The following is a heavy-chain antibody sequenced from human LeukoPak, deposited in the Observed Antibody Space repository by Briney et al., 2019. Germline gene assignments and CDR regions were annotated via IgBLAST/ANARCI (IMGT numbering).Heavy chain of an antibody. D-gene: IGHD5-24*01. CDR1: GGTFSSYA. CDR2: IIPIFGTA. Sequence: SVKVSCKASGGTFSSYAISWVRQAPAQGLEWMGGIIPIFGTANYAQKFQGRVTITADESTSTAYMELSSLRSEDTAVYYCARGPMATKDVGFDYWGQGTLVTVSS. J-gene: IGHJ4*02. V-gene: IGHV1-69*13. CDR3: ARGPMATKDVGFDY.